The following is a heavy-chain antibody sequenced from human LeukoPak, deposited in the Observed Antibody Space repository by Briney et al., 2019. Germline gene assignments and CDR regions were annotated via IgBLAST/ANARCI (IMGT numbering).Heavy chain of an antibody. Sequence: ASVKVSCKASGYTFTSYGISWVRQAPGQGLEWMGWISAYNGNTNYAQKLQGRVTMTTDTSTSTAYMELRSLRSDDTAVYYCARDDPFPVAGTIDYWGQGTLVTVPS. D-gene: IGHD6-19*01. CDR1: GYTFTSYG. J-gene: IGHJ4*02. V-gene: IGHV1-18*01. CDR3: ARDDPFPVAGTIDY. CDR2: ISAYNGNT.